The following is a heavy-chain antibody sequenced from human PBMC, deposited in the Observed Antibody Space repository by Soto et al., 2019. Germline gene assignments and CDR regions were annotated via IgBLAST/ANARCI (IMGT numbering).Heavy chain of an antibody. V-gene: IGHV4-59*01. CDR3: ARAGTRFYP. Sequence: SETLSLTCTVSGGSISSYYWSWIRQPPGKGLEWIGYFYFSGSTNYNPSLKSRVTISVDTSKNQFSLNLSSVTAADTAVYYCARAGTRFYPWGQVTLVPFSS. D-gene: IGHD1-7*01. CDR2: FYFSGST. J-gene: IGHJ5*02. CDR1: GGSISSYY.